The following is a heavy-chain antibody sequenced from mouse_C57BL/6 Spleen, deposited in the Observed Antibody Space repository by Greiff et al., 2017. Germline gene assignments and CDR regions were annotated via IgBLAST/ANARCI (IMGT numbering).Heavy chain of an antibody. CDR1: GYAFSSYW. Sequence: QVQLQQSGAELVKPGASVKISCKASGYAFSSYWMNWVKQRPGKGLEWIGQIYPGDGDTNYNGKFKGKATLTADKSSSTAYMQLSSLTSEDSAVYFCAREGDGYPVDFDYWGQGTTLTVSS. CDR2: IYPGDGDT. J-gene: IGHJ2*01. V-gene: IGHV1-80*01. D-gene: IGHD2-3*01. CDR3: AREGDGYPVDFDY.